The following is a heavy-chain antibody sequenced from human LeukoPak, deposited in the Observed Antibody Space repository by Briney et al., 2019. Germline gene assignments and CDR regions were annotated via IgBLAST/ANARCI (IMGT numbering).Heavy chain of an antibody. V-gene: IGHV1-18*01. CDR1: GYSFTSYG. D-gene: IGHD6-19*01. J-gene: IGHJ3*02. CDR3: ARGATRGIAVAEDAFDI. Sequence: GESLKISCKGSGYSFTSYGISWVRQAPGQGLEWMGWISAYNGNTNYAQKLQGRVTMTTDTSTSTAYMELRSLRSDDTAVYYCARGATRGIAVAEDAFDIWGQGTMVTVSS. CDR2: ISAYNGNT.